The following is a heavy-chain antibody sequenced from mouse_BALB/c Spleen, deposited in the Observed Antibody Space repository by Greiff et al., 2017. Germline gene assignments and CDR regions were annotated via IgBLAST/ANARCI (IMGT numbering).Heavy chain of an antibody. Sequence: QVQLQQSGAELVRPGSSVKISCKASGYAFSSYWMNWVKQRPGQGLEWIGQIYPGDGDTNYNGKFKGKATLTADKSSSTAYMQLSSLTSEDSAVYFCARADGYSLFAYWGQGTLVTVSA. CDR3: ARADGYSLFAY. V-gene: IGHV1-80*01. J-gene: IGHJ3*01. CDR1: GYAFSSYW. D-gene: IGHD2-3*01. CDR2: IYPGDGDT.